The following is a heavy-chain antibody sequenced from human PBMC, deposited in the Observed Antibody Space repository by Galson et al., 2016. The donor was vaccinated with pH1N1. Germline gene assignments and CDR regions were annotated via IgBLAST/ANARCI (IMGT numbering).Heavy chain of an antibody. CDR3: ARDHFGWAFDV. J-gene: IGHJ3*01. Sequence: SLRLSCAASGFPFSHYYMGWIRQAPGKGLEWISYISGSDTTIYYADSVRGRFTISRDNAQNSLYLHMNSPGAEDTAVYYCARDHFGWAFDVWGQGTMVTVSP. V-gene: IGHV3-11*01. D-gene: IGHD3-10*01. CDR1: GFPFSHYY. CDR2: ISGSDTTI.